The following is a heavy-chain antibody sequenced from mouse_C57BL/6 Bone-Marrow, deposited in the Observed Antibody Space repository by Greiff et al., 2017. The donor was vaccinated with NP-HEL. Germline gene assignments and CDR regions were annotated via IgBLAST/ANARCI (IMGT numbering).Heavy chain of an antibody. Sequence: QVQLQQSGAELVKPGASVQISCKASGYAFSSYWMNWVRQRPGKGLEWIGQIYPGDGDTNYNGQFKGQATLTADNSSSTAYMQLSSLTSEDSAVYFCARAAFWYFDVWGTGTTVTVSS. J-gene: IGHJ1*03. CDR3: ARAAFWYFDV. V-gene: IGHV1-80*01. CDR2: IYPGDGDT. CDR1: GYAFSSYW.